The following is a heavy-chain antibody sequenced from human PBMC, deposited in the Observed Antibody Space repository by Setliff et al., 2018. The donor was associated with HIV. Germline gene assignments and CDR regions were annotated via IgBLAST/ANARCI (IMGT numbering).Heavy chain of an antibody. CDR1: GGSIKNYY. Sequence: SETLSLTCTVSGGSIKNYYWSWIRQSPEQGLEWIGYIYHSGNTNYNPSLKSRVTISVDTPNNHFSLRLSSATAADTALYYCARQHSGWGVGLYYFDYWGQGTLVTVSS. D-gene: IGHD6-19*01. J-gene: IGHJ4*02. V-gene: IGHV4-59*08. CDR2: IYHSGNT. CDR3: ARQHSGWGVGLYYFDY.